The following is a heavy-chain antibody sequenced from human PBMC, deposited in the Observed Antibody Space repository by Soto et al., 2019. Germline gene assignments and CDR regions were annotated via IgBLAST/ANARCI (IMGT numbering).Heavy chain of an antibody. CDR2: VSGSGGGT. CDR3: AKDMSGSSSTSFDY. Sequence: PGGSLRLSCAASGFTFNTYGMTWVRQAPGKGLEWVSTVSGSGGGTYYADSVKGRFTISGVNSKNTMYLQMSNLRAEDTAVYYCAKDMSGSSSTSFDYWGQGTLVTVSS. CDR1: GFTFNTYG. J-gene: IGHJ4*02. D-gene: IGHD6-6*01. V-gene: IGHV3-23*01.